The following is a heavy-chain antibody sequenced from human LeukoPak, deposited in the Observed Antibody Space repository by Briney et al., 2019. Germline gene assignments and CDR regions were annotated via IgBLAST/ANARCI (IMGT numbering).Heavy chain of an antibody. CDR1: GFTFSSYE. Sequence: GGSLRLSCAASGFTFSSYEMNWVRQAPGKGLEWVSYISSSGSTIYYADSVKGRFTISRDNAKNSLYLQMNSLRAEDTAVYYCARQWGWFTSGWWLDTFDVWGQGSMVIVSS. J-gene: IGHJ3*01. CDR2: ISSSGSTI. D-gene: IGHD6-19*01. V-gene: IGHV3-48*03. CDR3: ARQWGWFTSGWWLDTFDV.